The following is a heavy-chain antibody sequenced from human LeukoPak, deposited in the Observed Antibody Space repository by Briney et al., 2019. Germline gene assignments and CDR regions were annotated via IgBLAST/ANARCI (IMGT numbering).Heavy chain of an antibody. D-gene: IGHD3-22*01. CDR1: GGPISSSVYY. CDR2: IYYSGST. CDR3: AKGSMIVVVNPLYYMDV. V-gene: IGHV4-39*01. Sequence: SETLSLTCTVSGGPISSSVYYWVWIRQPPGKGLEWIGSIYYSGSTYYNPSLKSRVTISVDTSKNQFSLKLSSVTAADTAVCYCAKGSMIVVVNPLYYMDVWGKGTTVTISS. J-gene: IGHJ6*03.